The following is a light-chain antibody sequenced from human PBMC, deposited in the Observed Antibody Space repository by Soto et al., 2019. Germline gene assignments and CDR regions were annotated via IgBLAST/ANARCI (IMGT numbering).Light chain of an antibody. CDR1: QSIRSL. V-gene: IGKV1-39*01. J-gene: IGKJ2*01. CDR2: AAS. Sequence: DIQMTQSPSSLSASVGDRVTITCRASQSIRSLLNWYQHKPGKAPKLLIYAASSLQSGVPSRFSGSGSGTDFTLTISSLQPEDFATYYCQQTYSSPLFFGQGTKLEIK. CDR3: QQTYSSPLF.